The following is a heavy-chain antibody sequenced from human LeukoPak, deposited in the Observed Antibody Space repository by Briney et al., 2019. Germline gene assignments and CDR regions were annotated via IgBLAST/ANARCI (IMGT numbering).Heavy chain of an antibody. D-gene: IGHD3-10*01. J-gene: IGHJ4*02. V-gene: IGHV3-30*04. Sequence: GRSLRLSCAASGFTFSSYAMHWVRQAPGKGLEWVAVISYDGSNKYYADSVKGRFTISRDNSKNTLYLQMNSLRAEDTAVYYCARGTIYGSGSYTGYYFDYWGRGTLVTVSS. CDR2: ISYDGSNK. CDR1: GFTFSSYA. CDR3: ARGTIYGSGSYTGYYFDY.